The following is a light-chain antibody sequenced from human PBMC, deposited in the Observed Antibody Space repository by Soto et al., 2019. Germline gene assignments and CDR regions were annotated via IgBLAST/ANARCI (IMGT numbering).Light chain of an antibody. CDR2: ATS. V-gene: IGKV3-15*01. CDR3: QQYNNWPHT. Sequence: EIVMTQSPVTLSLSPGERATLSCRASQSVTSKLAWFQHKPGQAPRLLIYATSTRATGVPARFSGSGSGTVFTLTISSLQSEDFAVYSCQQYNNWPHTFGQGTKLEIK. CDR1: QSVTSK. J-gene: IGKJ2*01.